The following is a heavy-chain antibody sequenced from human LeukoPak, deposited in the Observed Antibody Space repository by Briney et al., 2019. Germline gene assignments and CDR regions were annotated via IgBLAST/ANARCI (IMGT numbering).Heavy chain of an antibody. J-gene: IGHJ4*02. CDR2: ESNSGDNT. D-gene: IGHD3-16*01. Sequence: GGSLRLSCVASGFTFASYVMGWVRQAPGKGLEWVSAESNSGDNTYYADSVKGRFTISRDNSKSTLYLQLNSLRAEDTAVYYCAKRGGNGEFDYWGQGTLVTVSP. CDR3: AKRGGNGEFDY. CDR1: GFTFASYV. V-gene: IGHV3-23*01.